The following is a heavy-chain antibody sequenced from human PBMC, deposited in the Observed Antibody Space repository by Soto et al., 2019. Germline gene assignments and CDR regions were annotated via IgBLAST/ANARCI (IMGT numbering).Heavy chain of an antibody. CDR3: ARHYSSGSRNWVET. CDR1: GGSINSSSYF. Sequence: SETLSLTCSVSGGSINSSSYFWGWVRQPPGKGLEWIGSIYYSGSTYYNPSLRSRVTISVDTSKNQFSLKLSSVTAADTAVFYCARHYSSGSRNWVETWGQGTLVT. CDR2: IYYSGST. V-gene: IGHV4-39*01. D-gene: IGHD6-19*01. J-gene: IGHJ5*02.